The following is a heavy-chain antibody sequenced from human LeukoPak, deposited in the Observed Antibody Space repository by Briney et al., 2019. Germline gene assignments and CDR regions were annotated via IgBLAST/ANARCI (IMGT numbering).Heavy chain of an antibody. CDR3: ARDDGLHFDY. CDR2: IYYSGST. J-gene: IGHJ4*02. V-gene: IGHV4-31*03. CDR1: GGSISSGGYY. Sequence: SQTLSLTCTVSGGSISSGGYYWSWIRQHPGKGLEWIGYIYYSGSTYYNPSLKSRVTISVDTSKNQFSLKLSSVTAADTAMYYCARDDGLHFDYWGQGTLVTVSS. D-gene: IGHD2-8*01.